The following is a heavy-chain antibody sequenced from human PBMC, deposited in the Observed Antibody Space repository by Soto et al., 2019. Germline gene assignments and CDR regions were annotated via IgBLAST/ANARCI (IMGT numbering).Heavy chain of an antibody. CDR3: ARVERGTATTVVDAFDI. V-gene: IGHV4-61*01. D-gene: IGHD1-1*01. CDR1: GESLSSGNYY. J-gene: IGHJ3*02. CDR2: MSHSGGT. Sequence: PSEPLSLTSALYGESLSSGNYYWSLSRQNLGQGLEWIGEMSHSGGTHFNPSLKSRVTISVDTSKNQFSLKMSSVTAADTALYYCARVERGTATTVVDAFDIWGPGTLVTVSS.